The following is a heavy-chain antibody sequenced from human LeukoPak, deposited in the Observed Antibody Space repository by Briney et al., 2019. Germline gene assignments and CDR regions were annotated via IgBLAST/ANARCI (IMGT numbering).Heavy chain of an antibody. CDR2: IYHSGST. CDR3: ARLSSPWMGTARYYFDY. D-gene: IGHD7-27*01. V-gene: IGHV4-38-2*01. J-gene: IGHJ4*02. Sequence: PSQTLSPTCAVSGYSISSGYYWGWIRQPPGKGLEWIGSIYHSGSTYYNPSLKSRVTISVDTSKNQFSLKLSSVTAADTAVYYCARLSSPWMGTARYYFDYWGQGTLVTVSS. CDR1: GYSISSGYY.